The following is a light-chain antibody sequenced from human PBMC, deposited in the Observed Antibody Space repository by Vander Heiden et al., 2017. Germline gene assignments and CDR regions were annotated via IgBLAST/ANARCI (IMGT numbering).Light chain of an antibody. V-gene: IGLV1-51*02. Sequence: QSELTQPPSVSAAPGQKVTIPCSGSATNIGSNYVSWYQQLPGTAPKLLIYEDNKRPSGIPDRFSGSKSGTSATLGITGLQTGDEADYYCGTWDSSLNTGAVFGGGTKLTVL. CDR2: EDN. CDR3: GTWDSSLNTGAV. J-gene: IGLJ3*02. CDR1: ATNIGSNY.